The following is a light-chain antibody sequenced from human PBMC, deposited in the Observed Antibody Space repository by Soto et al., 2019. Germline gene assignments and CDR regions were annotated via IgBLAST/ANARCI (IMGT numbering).Light chain of an antibody. CDR3: SSYTSSSTLAV. CDR2: DVS. V-gene: IGLV2-14*01. Sequence: QSVLTQPASVSGCPGQSITISCTGTSSDVGGYNYVSWYQQHPGKAPKLMIYDVSNRPSGVSNRFSGSKSGNTASLTISGLQAEDEADYYCSSYTSSSTLAVFGTGTKVTVL. J-gene: IGLJ1*01. CDR1: SSDVGGYNY.